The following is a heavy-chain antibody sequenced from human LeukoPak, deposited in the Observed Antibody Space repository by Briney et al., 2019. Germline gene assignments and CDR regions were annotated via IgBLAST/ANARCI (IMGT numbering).Heavy chain of an antibody. CDR1: GFTFSSYA. Sequence: QPGGSLRLSCAASGFTFSSYAMDWVRQAPGKGPEWVAVISYDGSNKYYADSVNGRFTISRDNSKNTLYLQMNSLRAEDTAVYYCAREANLGYWGQGTLVTVSS. V-gene: IGHV3-30*04. CDR2: ISYDGSNK. D-gene: IGHD4/OR15-4a*01. J-gene: IGHJ4*02. CDR3: AREANLGY.